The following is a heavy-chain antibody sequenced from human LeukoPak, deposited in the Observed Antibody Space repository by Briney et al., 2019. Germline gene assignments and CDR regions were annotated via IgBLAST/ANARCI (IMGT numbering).Heavy chain of an antibody. CDR2: ISWNSGSI. J-gene: IGHJ3*02. CDR1: GFTFDDYA. CDR3: AKAYGVYDAFDI. Sequence: GGSLRLSCAASGFTFDDYAMHWVRQGPGKGLEWVSGISWNSGSIGYADSVKGRFTISRDNSKNTLYLQMNSLRAEDTAVYYCAKAYGVYDAFDIWGQGTMVTVSS. V-gene: IGHV3-9*01. D-gene: IGHD3-16*01.